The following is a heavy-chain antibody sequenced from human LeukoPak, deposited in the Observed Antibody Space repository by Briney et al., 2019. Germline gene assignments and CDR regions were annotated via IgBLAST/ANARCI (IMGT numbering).Heavy chain of an antibody. Sequence: GESLKISCQGSNYNFATHWIAWVRQMPGKGLEWMGIIWPGDSDTRYSPSFQGQVTISVDKSSSTAYLQWSGLKASDSAIYFCARGQTCSSTNCYTARAFDIWGQGTMVTVSS. D-gene: IGHD2-2*02. V-gene: IGHV5-51*01. J-gene: IGHJ3*02. CDR2: IWPGDSDT. CDR3: ARGQTCSSTNCYTARAFDI. CDR1: NYNFATHW.